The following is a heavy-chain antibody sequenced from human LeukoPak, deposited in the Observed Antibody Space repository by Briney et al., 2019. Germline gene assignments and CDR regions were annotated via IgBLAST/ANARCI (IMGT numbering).Heavy chain of an antibody. CDR3: ARSPRGLPNY. CDR1: GFTFSSYA. Sequence: GSLRLSCAASGFTFSSYAMSWVRQAPGKGLEWIGEINHSGSTNYNPSLKSRVTISVDTSKNQFSLKLSSVTAADTAVYYCARSPRGLPNYWGQGTLVTVSS. CDR2: INHSGST. J-gene: IGHJ4*02. V-gene: IGHV4-34*01. D-gene: IGHD3-10*01.